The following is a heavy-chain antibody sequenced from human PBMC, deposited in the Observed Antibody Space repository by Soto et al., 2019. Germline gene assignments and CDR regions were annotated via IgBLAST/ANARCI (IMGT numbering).Heavy chain of an antibody. D-gene: IGHD2-2*01. CDR1: GFTFDSYG. Sequence: EVQLLESGGGLVQPGGSLRLSCAASGFTFDSYGMSWVRQAPGKGLEWVSGISYSGGNVYYADSVKGRFTISRDNSKNTLFLQMNNLIAEDTAVYYGATVVFCTTTTCYGREGAYWGQGTLVTVSS. CDR3: ATVVFCTTTTCYGREGAY. CDR2: ISYSGGNV. V-gene: IGHV3-23*01. J-gene: IGHJ4*02.